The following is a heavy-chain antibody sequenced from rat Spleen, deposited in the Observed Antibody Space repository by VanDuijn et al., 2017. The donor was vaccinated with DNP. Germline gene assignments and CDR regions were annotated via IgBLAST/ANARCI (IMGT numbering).Heavy chain of an antibody. D-gene: IGHD1-6*01. CDR3: ASRAPGDYFYGGYFDY. Sequence: EVQLVESGGGLVQPGRSLKLSCADSEFTFSKSDVAWVRQAPTRGLEWVASISPSGANINYRDSVRGRFTIFRDIPKSTLYLQMDSLRSEDTATYYCASRAPGDYFYGGYFDYWGQGVMVTVSS. V-gene: IGHV5-25*01. CDR1: EFTFSKSD. CDR2: ISPSGANI. J-gene: IGHJ2*01.